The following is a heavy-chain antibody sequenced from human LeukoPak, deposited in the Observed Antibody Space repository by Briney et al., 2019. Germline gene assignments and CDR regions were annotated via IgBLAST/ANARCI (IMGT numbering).Heavy chain of an antibody. CDR1: GFTFSNYQ. D-gene: IGHD5/OR15-5a*01. Sequence: PGGSPRRSCAASGFTFSNYQMNWVSQVPGKGLEWISHISTGRSVMNYADSVKGRFTISRDNGKNSVYLQMNSLRDEDTAVYYCAGGVYGYNAFDYWGQGTLVSVSS. CDR3: AGGVYGYNAFDY. J-gene: IGHJ4*02. CDR2: ISTGRSVM. V-gene: IGHV3-48*02.